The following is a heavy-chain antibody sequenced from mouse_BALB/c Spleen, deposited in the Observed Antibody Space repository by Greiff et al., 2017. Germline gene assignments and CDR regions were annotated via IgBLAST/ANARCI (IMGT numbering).Heavy chain of an antibody. CDR2: ISSGSSTI. V-gene: IGHV5-17*02. CDR1: GFTFSSFG. J-gene: IGHJ3*01. CDR3: AREGHYYGYGFAY. Sequence: EVKVVESGGGLVQPGGSRKLSCAASGFTFSSFGMHWVRQAPEKGLEWVAYISSGSSTIYYADTVKGRFTISRDNPKNTLFLQMTSLRSEDTAMYYCAREGHYYGYGFAYWGQGTLVTVSA. D-gene: IGHD1-2*01.